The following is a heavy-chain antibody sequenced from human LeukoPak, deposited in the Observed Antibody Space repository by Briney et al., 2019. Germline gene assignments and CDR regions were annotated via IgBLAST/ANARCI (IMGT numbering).Heavy chain of an antibody. CDR3: ARDRPITMVRGEFDC. J-gene: IGHJ4*02. D-gene: IGHD3-10*01. CDR1: GYTFTSYD. CDR2: MNPNSGNT. Sequence: ASVKVSCKASGYTFTSYDINWVRQATGQGLEWMGWMNPNSGNTGYAQKFQGRVTITRNTSISTAYMELSSLRSEDTAVYYCARDRPITMVRGEFDCWGQGTMVTVSS. V-gene: IGHV1-8*03.